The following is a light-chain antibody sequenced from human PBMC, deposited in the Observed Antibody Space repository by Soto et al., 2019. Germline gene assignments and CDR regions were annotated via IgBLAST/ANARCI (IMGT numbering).Light chain of an antibody. J-gene: IGKJ5*01. CDR3: MQALQTPTT. CDR2: LGS. CDR1: QSLLQSDGYTY. Sequence: DIVMTQSPLSLPVTPGEPAYISCWSSQSLLQSDGYTYLDWYLQKPGQSPQLLIYLGSNRASGVPDRFSSSGSGTDFTLRISRVEAEDVGIYYCMQALQTPTTFGQGTRLVIK. V-gene: IGKV2-28*01.